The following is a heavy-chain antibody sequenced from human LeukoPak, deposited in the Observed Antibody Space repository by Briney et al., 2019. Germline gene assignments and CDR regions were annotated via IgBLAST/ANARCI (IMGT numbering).Heavy chain of an antibody. J-gene: IGHJ4*02. V-gene: IGHV4-34*01. CDR3: AGTRIFINGFDY. Sequence: PSETLSLTCAVYGGSFSGYYWIWIRHPPAKGLEWIGEINHSGSTNYNPSLKSRVTISVDTSKNQFSLKLSSVTAADTAVYYCAGTRIFINGFDYWGQGSLVTVSS. D-gene: IGHD3-3*01. CDR2: INHSGST. CDR1: GGSFSGYY.